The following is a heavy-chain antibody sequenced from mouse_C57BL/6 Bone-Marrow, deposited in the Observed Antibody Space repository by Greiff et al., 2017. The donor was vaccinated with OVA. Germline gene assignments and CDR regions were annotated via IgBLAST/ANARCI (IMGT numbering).Heavy chain of an antibody. V-gene: IGHV1-81*01. Sequence: QVQLQQSGAELARPGASVKLSCKASGYTFTSYGISWVKQRTGQGLEWIGEIYPRSGNTYYNEKFKGKATLTADKSSSTAYMELRSLTSEDSAVYFCARAYHGSSGAYWGQGTLVTVSA. D-gene: IGHD1-1*01. J-gene: IGHJ3*01. CDR3: ARAYHGSSGAY. CDR2: IYPRSGNT. CDR1: GYTFTSYG.